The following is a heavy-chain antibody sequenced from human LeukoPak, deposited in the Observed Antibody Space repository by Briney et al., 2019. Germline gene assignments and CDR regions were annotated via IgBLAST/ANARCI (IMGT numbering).Heavy chain of an antibody. CDR3: AKDRGVVVATSGMDV. V-gene: IGHV3-30*18. J-gene: IGHJ6*02. D-gene: IGHD2-15*01. CDR2: ISYVGSNK. Sequence: PGRSLRLSCAASGFTFSSYGMHWVRQAPGKGLEWVAVISYVGSNKYYAGSVKGRFTISRDNSKNTLYLQMNSLRAEDTAVYYCAKDRGVVVATSGMDVWGQGTMVTVSS. CDR1: GFTFSSYG.